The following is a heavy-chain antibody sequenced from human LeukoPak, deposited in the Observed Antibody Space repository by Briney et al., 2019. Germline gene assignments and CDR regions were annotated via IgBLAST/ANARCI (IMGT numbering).Heavy chain of an antibody. CDR2: IYHSGST. CDR3: ARLPLRCNGGSCYPYFDY. V-gene: IGHV4-4*02. D-gene: IGHD2-15*01. J-gene: IGHJ4*02. CDR1: GGSISSSNW. Sequence: SETLSLTCAVSGGSISSSNWWSWVRQPPGKGLEWIGEIYHSGSTNYNPSLKSRVTISVDKSKNQFSLKLSSVSAADAAVYYCARLPLRCNGGSCYPYFDYWGQGTLVTVSS.